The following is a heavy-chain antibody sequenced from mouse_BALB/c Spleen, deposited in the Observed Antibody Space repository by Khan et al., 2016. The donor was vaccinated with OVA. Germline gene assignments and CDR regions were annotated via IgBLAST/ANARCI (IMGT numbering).Heavy chain of an antibody. CDR1: GYSFTSYY. D-gene: IGHD2-2*01. CDR2: IDPFSGGT. J-gene: IGHJ3*01. CDR3: TRHGYVAWFTY. Sequence: EVQLQESGPGLMKPGASVKISCKASGYSFTSYYIHWLMQSPGKSLEWIGYIDPFSGGTTYNQKFKGKATLTVDKSYSTAYIHLSNLTSEDSAVYYCTRHGYVAWFTYWGQGTLVTVSA. V-gene: IGHV1S135*01.